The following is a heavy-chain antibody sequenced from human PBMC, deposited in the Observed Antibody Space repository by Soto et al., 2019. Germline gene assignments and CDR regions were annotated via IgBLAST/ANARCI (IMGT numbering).Heavy chain of an antibody. D-gene: IGHD3-10*01. Sequence: GGSLRLSCTVSRFSFHSYWMSWVRQAPGKGLEWVANIKEDGSERYYVDSLKGRFTISRDNAKNSLFLQMNSLRAEDTAVYYCARATGADKEDYWGQGTLVTVSS. CDR2: IKEDGSER. V-gene: IGHV3-7*04. CDR1: RFSFHSYW. J-gene: IGHJ4*02. CDR3: ARATGADKEDY.